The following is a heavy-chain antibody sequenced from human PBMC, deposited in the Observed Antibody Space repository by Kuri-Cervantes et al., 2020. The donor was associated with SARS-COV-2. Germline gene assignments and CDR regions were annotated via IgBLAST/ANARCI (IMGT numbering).Heavy chain of an antibody. Sequence: SETLSLTCTVSGGSISSYYWSWIRQPPGRGLEWIGEINHSGSTNYNPSLKSRVTVSVDTSKNQFSLKLSSVTAADTAVYYCARAAPGYGIDVWGQGTTVTVSS. CDR3: ARAAPGYGIDV. CDR2: INHSGST. CDR1: GGSISSYY. V-gene: IGHV4-34*01. J-gene: IGHJ6*02.